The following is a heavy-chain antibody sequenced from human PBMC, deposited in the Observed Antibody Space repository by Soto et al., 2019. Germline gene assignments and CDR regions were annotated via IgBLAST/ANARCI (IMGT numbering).Heavy chain of an antibody. CDR1: GGSISSSSSY. J-gene: IGHJ4*02. V-gene: IGHV4-61*05. CDR2: ISNLGNT. Sequence: SETLSLTCTVSGGSISSSSSYWGWIRQPPGKGLEWIGYISNLGNTNYNPSLGGRVTISVDTSKNQFSLKLNSVTAADTAVYYCARKNDYYDYWGQGTRVTVSS. CDR3: ARKNDYYDY.